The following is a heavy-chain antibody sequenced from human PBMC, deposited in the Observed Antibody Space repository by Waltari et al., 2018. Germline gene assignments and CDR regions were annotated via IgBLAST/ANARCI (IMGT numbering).Heavy chain of an antibody. J-gene: IGHJ4*02. D-gene: IGHD5-12*01. CDR1: GASVPSPSAA. CDR3: TRGDGYTGFDY. Sequence: QVQLQQSGPGLVKPSQTLSLTCAISGASVPSPSAALNLIRQSPPRGLEWLGRTYYRSKWYNDYAVSVKSRITIKPDTSRNQFSLQLNSVISEDTAVYYCTRGDGYTGFDYWGQGTLVTVSS. CDR2: TYYRSKWYN. V-gene: IGHV6-1*01.